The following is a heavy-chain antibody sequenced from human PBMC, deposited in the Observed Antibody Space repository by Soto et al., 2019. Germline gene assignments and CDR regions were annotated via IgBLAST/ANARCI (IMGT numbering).Heavy chain of an antibody. J-gene: IGHJ3*02. CDR3: AASRYYYDSSGYYSLSLGAFDI. CDR2: ISGSGGST. D-gene: IGHD3-22*01. V-gene: IGHV3-23*01. CDR1: GFTFSSYA. Sequence: PGGSLRLSCAASGFTFSSYAMSWVRQAPGKGLEWVSAISGSGGSTYYADSVKGRSTISRDNAKNTLYLQMNSLRDEDTAVYYCAASRYYYDSSGYYSLSLGAFDIWGQGTMVTVSS.